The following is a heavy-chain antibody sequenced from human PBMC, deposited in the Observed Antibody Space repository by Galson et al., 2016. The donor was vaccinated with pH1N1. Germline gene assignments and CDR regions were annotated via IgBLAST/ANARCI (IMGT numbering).Heavy chain of an antibody. CDR3: ARLKWPGMGSDY. D-gene: IGHD5-12*01. J-gene: IGHJ4*02. Sequence: SLRLSCAASGFTFSSHWMSWVRQAPGKGLEWVANIKQDGSETYYVDSMKGRFAISRDSAKSSVYLQMNSLRVEDTAVYYCARLKWPGMGSDYWGQGTVVTVSS. V-gene: IGHV3-7*03. CDR1: GFTFSSHW. CDR2: IKQDGSET.